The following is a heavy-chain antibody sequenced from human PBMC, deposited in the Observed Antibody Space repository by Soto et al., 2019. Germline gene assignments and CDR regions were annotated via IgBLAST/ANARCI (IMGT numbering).Heavy chain of an antibody. CDR2: IYYSGST. D-gene: IGHD3-22*01. CDR3: ARVKITMIVVVRLSAFDI. Sequence: QVQLQESGPGLVKPSQTLSLTCTVSGGSISSGDYYWSWIRQPPGKGLEWIGYIYYSGSTYYNPSLKCRVTISVDTSKHQVSLKLSSVTAADTAVYYCARVKITMIVVVRLSAFDIWGQGTMVTVSS. V-gene: IGHV4-30-4*01. CDR1: GGSISSGDYY. J-gene: IGHJ3*02.